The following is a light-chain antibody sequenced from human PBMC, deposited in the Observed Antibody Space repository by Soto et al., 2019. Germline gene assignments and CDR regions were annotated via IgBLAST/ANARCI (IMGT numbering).Light chain of an antibody. CDR3: SSNTSSSTLLYV. V-gene: IGLV2-14*01. CDR2: DVS. CDR1: SSDVGGYNY. Sequence: QLVLTQPASVSGSPGQSITISCTGTSSDVGGYNYVSWYQQHPGKAPKLMIYDVSNRPSGVSNRFSGSKSGNTASLTISGLQAEDEADYYCSSNTSSSTLLYVFGTGTKLTVL. J-gene: IGLJ1*01.